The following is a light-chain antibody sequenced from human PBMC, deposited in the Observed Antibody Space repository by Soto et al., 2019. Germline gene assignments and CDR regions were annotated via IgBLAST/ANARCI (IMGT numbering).Light chain of an antibody. CDR1: SSNIGAGYD. J-gene: IGLJ1*01. V-gene: IGLV1-40*01. Sequence: QSVLTRTPSVSGAPGQSITISCTGSSSNIGAGYDVHWYQQLPGTAPKLLIYGNSNRPSGVPDRFSGSKSGTSASLAITGLQAEDEADYYCQSYDSSLSHYVFGTGTKVTVL. CDR2: GNS. CDR3: QSYDSSLSHYV.